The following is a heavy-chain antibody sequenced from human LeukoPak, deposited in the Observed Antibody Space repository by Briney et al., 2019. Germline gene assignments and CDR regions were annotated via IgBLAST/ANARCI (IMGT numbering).Heavy chain of an antibody. CDR2: IFYSGST. CDR1: GGYISSSNYY. Sequence: PSETLSLTCTVSGGYISSSNYYWVWIRQPPGKGLEWVASIFYSGSTYFNPSLKSRVTISVDTSKNQFSLKLSSVTAADTAVYYCARDGLAWFDPWGQGTLVTVSS. D-gene: IGHD2-2*03. CDR3: ARDGLAWFDP. V-gene: IGHV4-39*07. J-gene: IGHJ5*02.